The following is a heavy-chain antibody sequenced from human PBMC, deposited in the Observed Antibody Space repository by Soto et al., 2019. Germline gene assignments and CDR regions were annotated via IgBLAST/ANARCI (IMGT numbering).Heavy chain of an antibody. Sequence: PSETLSLTCTVSGGSISSYYWSWIRQPPGKGLEWIGYIYYSGSTNYNPSLKSRVTISVDTSKNQFSLKLSSVTAADAAVYYCARVSNYYGMDVWGQGTTVTVYS. V-gene: IGHV4-59*01. J-gene: IGHJ6*02. CDR2: IYYSGST. CDR1: GGSISSYY. CDR3: ARVSNYYGMDV.